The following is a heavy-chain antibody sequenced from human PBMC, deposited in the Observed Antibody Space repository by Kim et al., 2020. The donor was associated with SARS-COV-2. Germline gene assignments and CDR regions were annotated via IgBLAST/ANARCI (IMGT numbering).Heavy chain of an antibody. J-gene: IGHJ5*02. Sequence: ASVKVSCKASGYTFTSYGISWVRQAPGQGLEWMGWISAYNGNTNYAQKLQGRDTMTTDTSTSTAYMELRSLRSADTAVYYCARAPHNYYGSGSFPRLDNWFDPWGQGTLVTVSS. CDR1: GYTFTSYG. V-gene: IGHV1-18*01. CDR2: ISAYNGNT. CDR3: ARAPHNYYGSGSFPRLDNWFDP. D-gene: IGHD3-10*01.